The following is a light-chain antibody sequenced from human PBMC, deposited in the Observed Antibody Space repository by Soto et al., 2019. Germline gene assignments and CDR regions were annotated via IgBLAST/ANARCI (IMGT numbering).Light chain of an antibody. V-gene: IGKV1-17*01. CDR1: QVIGNN. CDR3: QQSHSTPR. CDR2: GAS. Sequence: HMTQSPASMFASVGHRGSIACRARQVIGNNLGWYQQKPGKAPKRLIYGASSLQSGVPSRFSGSGSGTEFTLTSSSLQHEDFATYYRQQSHSTPRFGGGTKVDIK. J-gene: IGKJ4*01.